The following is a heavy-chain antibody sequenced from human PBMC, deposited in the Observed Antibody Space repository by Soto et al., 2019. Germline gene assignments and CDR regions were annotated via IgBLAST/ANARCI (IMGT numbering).Heavy chain of an antibody. CDR1: GFTFSSYW. D-gene: IGHD6-13*01. J-gene: IGHJ6*02. CDR2: IKQDGSEK. CDR3: ARGYSSSWYIHYYYGMDV. V-gene: IGHV3-7*05. Sequence: GGSLRLSCVASGFTFSSYWMSWVRQAPGKGLEWVANIKQDGSEKYYVDSVKGRFTISRDNAKNSLYLQMNSLRAEDTAVYYCARGYSSSWYIHYYYGMDVWGQGTTVTVSS.